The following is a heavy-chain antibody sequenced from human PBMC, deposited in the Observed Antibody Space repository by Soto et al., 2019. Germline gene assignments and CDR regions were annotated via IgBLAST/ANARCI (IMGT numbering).Heavy chain of an antibody. J-gene: IGHJ6*02. CDR2: ISAYNGNT. D-gene: IGHD3-3*01. CDR1: GYTFTSYG. V-gene: IGHV1-18*01. Sequence: KVSCKASGYTFTSYGISWVRQAPGQGLEWMGWISAYNGNTNYAQKLQGRVTMTTDTSTSTAYMELRSLRSDDTAVYYCARSHYDFWSGYLYYYYYGMDVWGQGTTVTVSS. CDR3: ARSHYDFWSGYLYYYYYGMDV.